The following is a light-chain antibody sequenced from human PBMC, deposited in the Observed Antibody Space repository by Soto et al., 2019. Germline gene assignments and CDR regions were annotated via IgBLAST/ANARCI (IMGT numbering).Light chain of an antibody. V-gene: IGKV3-15*01. CDR1: QSLTGD. J-gene: IGKJ3*01. CDR3: QQYKNWPLT. CDR2: GTS. Sequence: EIVMTQSPASLSVSPGERATLSCRARQSLTGDLAWYQQKPGQAPRLLIYGTSTRATGVPARFSGSGSGTEFTLTISSLQSEDFAVYYWQQYKNWPLTFGPGTSVDI.